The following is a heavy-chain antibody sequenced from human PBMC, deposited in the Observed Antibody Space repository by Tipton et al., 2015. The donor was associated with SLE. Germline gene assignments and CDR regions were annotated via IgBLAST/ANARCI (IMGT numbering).Heavy chain of an antibody. CDR2: IYYSGST. J-gene: IGHJ6*03. Sequence: TLSLTCTVSGGSISSHYWSWIRQPPGKGLEWIGYIYYSGSTNYNPSLKSRVTISVDKSKNQFSLKLSSVTAADTAVYYCARGGGSSGWYDYYYYYMDVWGKGTTVTVSS. CDR1: GGSISSHY. CDR3: ARGGGSSGWYDYYYYYMDV. V-gene: IGHV4-59*11. D-gene: IGHD6-19*01.